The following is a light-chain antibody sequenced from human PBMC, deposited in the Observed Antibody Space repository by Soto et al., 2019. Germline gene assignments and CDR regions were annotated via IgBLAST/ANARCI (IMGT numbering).Light chain of an antibody. CDR1: QNIRSS. J-gene: IGKJ2*01. V-gene: IGKV3-15*01. CDR3: QQYDIWPPYT. CDR2: DAS. Sequence: EVVMTQSPASLSASPGERVTLSCRASQNIRSSLAWYQQIPCQAPRLLIYDASTRATGIPPRFSGGGSGTEFTVTISSLQSEDFAIYYCQQYDIWPPYTFGQGTKVDIK.